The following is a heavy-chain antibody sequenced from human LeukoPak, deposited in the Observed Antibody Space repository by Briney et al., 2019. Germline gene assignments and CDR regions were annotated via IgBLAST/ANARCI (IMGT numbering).Heavy chain of an antibody. D-gene: IGHD6-13*01. V-gene: IGHV1-46*01. CDR3: AKGWSLRDTSEY. CDR1: GYTFTSYG. J-gene: IGHJ4*02. CDR2: INPSGGST. Sequence: GASVKVSCKASGYTFTSYGISWVRQAPGQGLEWMGIINPSGGSTSYAQKFQGRVTMTRDMSTSTVYMELSSLRSEDTAVYYCAKGWSLRDTSEYWGQGTLVTVSS.